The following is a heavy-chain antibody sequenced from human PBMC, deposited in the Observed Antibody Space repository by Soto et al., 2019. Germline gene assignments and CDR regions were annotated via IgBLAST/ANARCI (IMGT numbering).Heavy chain of an antibody. CDR2: ISSSSSYI. J-gene: IGHJ6*03. CDR3: ARDPRGGSGSYSPDYYYYYMDV. Sequence: GGSLRLSCAASGFTFSSYSMNWVRQAPGKGLEWVSSISSSSSYIYYADSVKGRFTISRDNAKNSLYLQMNSLRAEDTAVYYCARDPRGGSGSYSPDYYYYYMDVWGKGTTVTVSS. V-gene: IGHV3-21*01. D-gene: IGHD3-10*01. CDR1: GFTFSSYS.